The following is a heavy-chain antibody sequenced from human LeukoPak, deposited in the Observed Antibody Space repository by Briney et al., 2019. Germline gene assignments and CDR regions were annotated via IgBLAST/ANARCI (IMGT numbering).Heavy chain of an antibody. D-gene: IGHD2/OR15-2a*01. J-gene: IGHJ5*02. CDR3: ARTFRWFDP. CDR2: ISYDGSNK. Sequence: GRSLRLSCVASGFTFSSYAMHWVRQAPGKGLEWVAVISYDGSNKYYADSVKGRFIISRDNSKNTLYLQMNSLRAEDTAVYYCARTFRWFDPWGQGTLVTVSS. V-gene: IGHV3-30-3*01. CDR1: GFTFSSYA.